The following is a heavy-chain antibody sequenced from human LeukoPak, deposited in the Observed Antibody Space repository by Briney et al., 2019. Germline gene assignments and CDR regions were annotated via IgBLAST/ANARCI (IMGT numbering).Heavy chain of an antibody. J-gene: IGHJ4*02. CDR2: INHSGST. CDR3: ASTPLYSNYFDY. Sequence: SETLSLTCAVYGGSFSGYYWSWIRQPPGKGLGWIGEINHSGSTNYNPSLKSRVTISVDTSKNQFSLKLSSVTAADTAVYYCASTPLYSNYFDYWGQGTLVTVSS. V-gene: IGHV4-34*01. D-gene: IGHD4-11*01. CDR1: GGSFSGYY.